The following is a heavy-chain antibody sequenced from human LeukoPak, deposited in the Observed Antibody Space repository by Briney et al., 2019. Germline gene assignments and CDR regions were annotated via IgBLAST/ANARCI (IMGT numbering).Heavy chain of an antibody. D-gene: IGHD2-2*01. CDR1: GGSMSSYY. CDR3: ARGVCTSSSCYAGDYGMDV. J-gene: IGHJ6*02. CDR2: RFYSGST. V-gene: IGHV4-59*08. Sequence: SETLSLTCTASGGSMSSYYWSWIRQPPGKGLEWIGYRFYSGSTNYNPSLKSRVTISLDTSKSQFSLKVTSVNAADTAVYYCARGVCTSSSCYAGDYGMDVWGQGTTVTVSS.